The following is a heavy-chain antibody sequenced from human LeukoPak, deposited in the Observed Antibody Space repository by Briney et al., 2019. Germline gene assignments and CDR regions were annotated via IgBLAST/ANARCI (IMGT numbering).Heavy chain of an antibody. Sequence: GGSLRLSGAASGFTFSSYAMSWVRQAPGKGLEWVSAISGSGGSTYYADSVKGRFTISRDNSKNTLYLQMNSLRAEDTAVYYCANDYDSSGYYFDYWGQGTLVTVSS. D-gene: IGHD3-22*01. J-gene: IGHJ4*02. CDR2: ISGSGGST. CDR1: GFTFSSYA. V-gene: IGHV3-23*01. CDR3: ANDYDSSGYYFDY.